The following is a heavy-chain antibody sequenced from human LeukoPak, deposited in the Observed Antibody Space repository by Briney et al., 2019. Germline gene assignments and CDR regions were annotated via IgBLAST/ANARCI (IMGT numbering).Heavy chain of an antibody. J-gene: IGHJ3*02. CDR1: GFTFSSYW. CDR3: AKGYGDYTVGAFDI. D-gene: IGHD4-17*01. CDR2: IKQDESEK. V-gene: IGHV3-7*03. Sequence: GGSLRLSCAASGFTFSSYWMSWVRQAPGKGLEWVANIKQDESEKYYVDSVKGRFSISRDNSKNTLYLQMNSLRAEDTAVYYCAKGYGDYTVGAFDIWGQGTMVTVSS.